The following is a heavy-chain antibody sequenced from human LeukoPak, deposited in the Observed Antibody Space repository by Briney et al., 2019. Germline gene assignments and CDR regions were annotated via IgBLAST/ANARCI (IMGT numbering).Heavy chain of an antibody. CDR3: ARVDTAVLTVDY. CDR1: GFTFSIYS. Sequence: PGGSLRLSCADSGFTFSIYSMNWVCQTPGKGLGWGSSISSSSSYIYYADSVKGRFTISRDNAKNSLYLQMNSLRAEDTAVYYCARVDTAVLTVDYWGQGTLVTVSS. J-gene: IGHJ4*02. CDR2: ISSSSSYI. V-gene: IGHV3-21*01. D-gene: IGHD5-18*01.